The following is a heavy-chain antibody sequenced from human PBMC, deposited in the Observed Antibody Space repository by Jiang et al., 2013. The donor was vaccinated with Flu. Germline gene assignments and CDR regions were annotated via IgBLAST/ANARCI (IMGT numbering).Heavy chain of an antibody. CDR1: GYTFTSYY. V-gene: IGHV1-46*01. CDR3: ARAQADGYNYESFRDYYFDY. J-gene: IGHJ4*02. Sequence: KASGYTFTSYYMHWVRQAPGQGLEWMGIINPSGGSTSYAQKFQGRVTMTRDTSTSTVYMELSSLRSEDTAVYYCARAQADGYNYESFRDYYFDYWGQGTLVTVSS. CDR2: INPSGGST. D-gene: IGHD5-24*01.